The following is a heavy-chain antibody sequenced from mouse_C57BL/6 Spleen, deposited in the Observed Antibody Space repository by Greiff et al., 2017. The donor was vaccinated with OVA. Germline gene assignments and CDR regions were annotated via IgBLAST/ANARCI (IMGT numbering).Heavy chain of an antibody. J-gene: IGHJ1*03. CDR2: IYPGNGDT. V-gene: IGHV1-12*01. CDR3: ASPLITTVVATRYFDV. CDR1: GYTFTSYN. D-gene: IGHD1-1*01. Sequence: ESGAELVRPGASVKMSCKASGYTFTSYNMHWVKQTPRQGLEWIGAIYPGNGDTSYNQKFKGKATLTVDKSSSTAYMQLSSLTSEDSAVYFCASPLITTVVATRYFDVWGTGTTVTVSS.